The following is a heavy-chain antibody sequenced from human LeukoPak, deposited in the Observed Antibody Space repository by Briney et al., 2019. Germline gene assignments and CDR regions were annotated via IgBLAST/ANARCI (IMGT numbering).Heavy chain of an antibody. Sequence: SETLSLTCTVSGGSISGYYWSWIRQPAGKGLEWIGRIYTSGSTNYNPSLKSRVPMSVATSKNQFPLKLSSVTLAATPVYSCASYIPAPPAFDYWGPGTLLTVSS. J-gene: IGHJ4*02. D-gene: IGHD6-6*01. V-gene: IGHV4-4*07. CDR2: IYTSGST. CDR3: ASYIPAPPAFDY. CDR1: GGSISGYY.